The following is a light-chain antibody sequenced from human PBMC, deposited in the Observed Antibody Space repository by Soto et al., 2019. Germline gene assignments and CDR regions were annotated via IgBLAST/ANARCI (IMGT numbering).Light chain of an antibody. CDR1: SSDIGGYNY. CDR3: SSYTTSTTVV. CDR2: EVT. V-gene: IGLV2-14*01. Sequence: QSVLSQPASVSESPGQSITISCTGTSSDIGGYNYVSWYQQHPDKAPKLIIYEVTNRPSGVSSRFSGSRSGNTASLTISGLQAEDEADYYCSSYTTSTTVVFGGGTKVTVL. J-gene: IGLJ2*01.